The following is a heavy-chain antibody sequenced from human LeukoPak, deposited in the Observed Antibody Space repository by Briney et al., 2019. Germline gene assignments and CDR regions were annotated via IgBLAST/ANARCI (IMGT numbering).Heavy chain of an antibody. J-gene: IGHJ6*03. CDR2: IIPIFGTA. D-gene: IGHD4-11*01. Sequence: SVTVSCKASGGTFSSYAISWVRQAPGQGLEWMGGIIPIFGTANYAQKFQGRVTITTDESTSTAYMELSSLRSEDTAVYYCARGNAKNYYYYMDVWGKGTTVTVSS. CDR1: GGTFSSYA. V-gene: IGHV1-69*05. CDR3: ARGNAKNYYYYMDV.